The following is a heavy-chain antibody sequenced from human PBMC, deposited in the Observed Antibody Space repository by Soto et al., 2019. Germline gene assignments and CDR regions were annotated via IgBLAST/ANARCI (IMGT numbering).Heavy chain of an antibody. V-gene: IGHV3-23*01. D-gene: IGHD2-15*01. CDR3: AKDSPVGVPLLRDLHD. Sequence: GGSLRLSXAASGFTFSNYSMSWVRQAPGKGLEWVSVISGSGGSTYYADPVKGRFTLSRDNSKNTVYLQMNSLRAEDTAVYYCAKDSPVGVPLLRDLHDWGQGTLVTVSS. CDR1: GFTFSNYS. CDR2: ISGSGGST. J-gene: IGHJ1*01.